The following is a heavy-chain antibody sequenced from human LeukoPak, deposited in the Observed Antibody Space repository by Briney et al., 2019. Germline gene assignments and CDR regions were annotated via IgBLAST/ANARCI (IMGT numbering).Heavy chain of an antibody. D-gene: IGHD3-3*01. Sequence: SETLSLTCTVSGGSITGGGYYWGWIRQPPGKGLEWIGSIYYSGTTYFNPSLKSRVNISVDTSKNQFSLKLSSVTAADTAVYYCARLRFLEWLPHPFDYWGQGTLVTVSS. CDR2: IYYSGTT. V-gene: IGHV4-39*07. CDR3: ARLRFLEWLPHPFDY. J-gene: IGHJ4*02. CDR1: GGSITGGGYY.